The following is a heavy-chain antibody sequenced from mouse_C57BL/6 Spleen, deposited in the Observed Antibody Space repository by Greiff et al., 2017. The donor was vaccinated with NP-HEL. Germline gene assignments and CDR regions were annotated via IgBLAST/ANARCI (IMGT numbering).Heavy chain of an antibody. J-gene: IGHJ2*01. Sequence: QVQLKQPGAELVRPGSSVKLSCNASGYTFTSYWMDWVKQRPGQGLEWIGNIYPSDSETHYNQKFKDKATLTVDKSSSTAYMQLSSLTSEDSAVYYCARSYYGSTFFDYWGQGTTLTVSS. CDR2: IYPSDSET. D-gene: IGHD1-1*01. CDR3: ARSYYGSTFFDY. CDR1: GYTFTSYW. V-gene: IGHV1-61*01.